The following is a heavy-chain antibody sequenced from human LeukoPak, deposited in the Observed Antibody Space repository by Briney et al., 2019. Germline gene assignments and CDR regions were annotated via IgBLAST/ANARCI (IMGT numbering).Heavy chain of an antibody. D-gene: IGHD6-13*01. CDR2: INWNGGST. CDR3: ARETSTVIAAPGY. V-gene: IGHV3-20*04. J-gene: IGHJ4*02. Sequence: GGSLRLSCTASGLTFGDYAMSWVRQAPGEGLQWVSGINWNGGSTGYADSVKGRFTISRDNAKNSLYVQMNSLRAEDTAFYYCARETSTVIAAPGYWGQGTLVTVSS. CDR1: GLTFGDYA.